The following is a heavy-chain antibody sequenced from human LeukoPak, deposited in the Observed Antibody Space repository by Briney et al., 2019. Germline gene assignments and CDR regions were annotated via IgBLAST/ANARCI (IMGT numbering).Heavy chain of an antibody. Sequence: GSLRLSCAASGFTFSSYAMSWVRQAPGKGLEWVSAISGSGGSTYYADSVKGRFTNSRDDSKNTLYLQMNSLRAEDTAVYYCAKAIRVTSHYYYYMDVWGKGTTVTVSS. CDR3: AKAIRVTSHYYYYMDV. D-gene: IGHD3-10*01. J-gene: IGHJ6*03. CDR2: ISGSGGST. V-gene: IGHV3-23*01. CDR1: GFTFSSYA.